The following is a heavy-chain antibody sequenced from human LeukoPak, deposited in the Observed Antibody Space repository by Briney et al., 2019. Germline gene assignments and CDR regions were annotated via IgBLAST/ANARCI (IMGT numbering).Heavy chain of an antibody. CDR3: ARGIDY. CDR1: GGSVSSGSYY. J-gene: IGHJ4*02. V-gene: IGHV4-61*01. Sequence: SETLSLTCTVSGGSVSSGSYYWSWIRQPPGKGLEWIGYIYYSGSTNYNPSLKSRVTISVDTSKNQFSLKLSSVTAADTAVYYCARGIDYWGQGTLVTVSS. CDR2: IYYSGST.